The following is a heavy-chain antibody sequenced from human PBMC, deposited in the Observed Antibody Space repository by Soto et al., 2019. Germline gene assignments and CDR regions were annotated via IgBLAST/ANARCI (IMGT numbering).Heavy chain of an antibody. CDR2: ISAYNGNT. J-gene: IGHJ4*02. CDR1: GYTFTNYG. Sequence: QVQLVQSGAEVKKPGASVKVSCKASGYTFTNYGISWVRQAPGQGLEWMGWISAYNGNTKYAQKLQGRVTMTTATSASTAYMELRSLSSDDTAVYCCARDSPPVDYWGQGALVTVSS. V-gene: IGHV1-18*01. CDR3: ARDSPPVDY.